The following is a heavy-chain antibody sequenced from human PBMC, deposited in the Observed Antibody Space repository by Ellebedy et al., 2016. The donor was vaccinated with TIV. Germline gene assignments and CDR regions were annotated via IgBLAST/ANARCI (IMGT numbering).Heavy chain of an antibody. Sequence: GESLKISCAASGFTFSDYYMIWIRQAPGKGLGWVSYISNSGSTIYYADFVKGRFTISRDNAKNSLSLLMNSLRAEDTAVYYCARDARFIDQQHNWFDPWGQGTLVTVSS. CDR1: GFTFSDYY. J-gene: IGHJ5*02. D-gene: IGHD2-2*01. V-gene: IGHV3-11*01. CDR3: ARDARFIDQQHNWFDP. CDR2: ISNSGSTI.